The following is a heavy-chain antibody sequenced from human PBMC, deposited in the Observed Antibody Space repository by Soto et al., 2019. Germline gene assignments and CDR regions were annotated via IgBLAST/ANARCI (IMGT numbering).Heavy chain of an antibody. J-gene: IGHJ5*02. D-gene: IGHD3-3*01. Sequence: GGSLRLSCAASGFTFSSYAMTWVRQAPGKGLEWVSSITGSGGSTYNADSVKGRFTISRDNSENTLYLQMNSLRDEDTAVYYCARESRFLEWLSLNWFDPWGQGTLVTVSS. CDR2: ITGSGGST. CDR1: GFTFSSYA. CDR3: ARESRFLEWLSLNWFDP. V-gene: IGHV3-23*01.